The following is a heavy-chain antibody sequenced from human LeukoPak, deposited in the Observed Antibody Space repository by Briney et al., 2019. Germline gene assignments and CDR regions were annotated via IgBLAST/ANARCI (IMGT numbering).Heavy chain of an antibody. Sequence: SETLSLTCTVSGGSISSYYRSWIRQPAGKGLEWLGRIYTSGSTNYNPSLKSRVTMSVDTSKNQFSLKLGSVTAADTAVYYCARSPAYSSGRYDYWGQGTLVTVSS. CDR3: ARSPAYSSGRYDY. CDR1: GGSISSYY. D-gene: IGHD6-19*01. CDR2: IYTSGST. V-gene: IGHV4-4*07. J-gene: IGHJ4*02.